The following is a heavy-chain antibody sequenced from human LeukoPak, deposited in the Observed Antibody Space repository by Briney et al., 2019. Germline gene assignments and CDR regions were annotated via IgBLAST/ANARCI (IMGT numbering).Heavy chain of an antibody. V-gene: IGHV3-21*01. CDR3: ARDPRSGGTLGMDV. CDR1: GFTFSSYS. J-gene: IGHJ6*02. CDR2: ISISSYI. Sequence: GGSLRLSCAASGFTFSSYSMNWVRQAPGKGLEWVSSISISSYIYYADSVKCRFTISRYNAKNSLYLQMNSLRAEDTAVSYCARDPRSGGTLGMDVWGQGTTVTVSS. D-gene: IGHD2-15*01.